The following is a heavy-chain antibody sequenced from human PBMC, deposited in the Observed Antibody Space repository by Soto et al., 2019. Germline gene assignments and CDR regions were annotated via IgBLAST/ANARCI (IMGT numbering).Heavy chain of an antibody. CDR2: ISNDGRGK. J-gene: IGHJ4*02. V-gene: IGHV3-30*04. D-gene: IGHD2-15*01. CDR3: ARDQCFGGGRSCYYFDF. CDR1: GFIFSSYD. Sequence: QVQLVESGGGVVPPGGSLRLSCVASGFIFSSYDINWVRQAPGKGLEWVAVISNDGRGKYYADSVKGRFTISRDNSKNTLYLQMNSLRSDDTAVYYCARDQCFGGGRSCYYFDFWGQGTLVTVSS.